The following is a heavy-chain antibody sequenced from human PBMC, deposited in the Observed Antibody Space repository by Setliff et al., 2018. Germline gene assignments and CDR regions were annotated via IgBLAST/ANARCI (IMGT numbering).Heavy chain of an antibody. Sequence: GESLKISCKGSGYSFTSYWIGWVRQMPGKGLEWMGFIYPGDSDTRYSPSFQGQVTISADKSISTAYLQWSSLKASDTAMYYCARESYDSSGYIYYFDYWGQGTLVTVSS. J-gene: IGHJ4*02. V-gene: IGHV5-51*01. CDR3: ARESYDSSGYIYYFDY. D-gene: IGHD3-22*01. CDR2: IYPGDSDT. CDR1: GYSFTSYW.